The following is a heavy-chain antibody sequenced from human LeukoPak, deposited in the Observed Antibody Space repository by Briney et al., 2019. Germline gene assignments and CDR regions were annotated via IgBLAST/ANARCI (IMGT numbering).Heavy chain of an antibody. D-gene: IGHD3-10*01. V-gene: IGHV4-34*01. CDR3: ARGAHYYYGSGSYYNNRGRYYYYGMDV. Sequence: SETLSLTCAVYGGSFSGYYWSWIRQPPGKGLEWIGEINHSGRTNYNPSLKSQVTISVDTSKNQFSLKLSSVTAADTAVYYCARGAHYYYGSGSYYNNRGRYYYYGMDVWGQGTTVTVSS. J-gene: IGHJ6*02. CDR1: GGSFSGYY. CDR2: INHSGRT.